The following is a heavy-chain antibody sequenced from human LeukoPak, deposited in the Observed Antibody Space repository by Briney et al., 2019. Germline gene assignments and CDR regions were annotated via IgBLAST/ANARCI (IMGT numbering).Heavy chain of an antibody. CDR2: INHSGST. CDR1: GGSFSGYY. Sequence: PSETLSLTCAVYGGSFSGYYWSWIRQPPGKGLEWIGEINHSGSTNYNPSLKSRVTISVDTSKNQFSLKLSSVTAADTAVYYCARGLAKGSNDYWGQGTLVTVSS. V-gene: IGHV4-34*01. J-gene: IGHJ4*02. CDR3: ARGLAKGSNDY.